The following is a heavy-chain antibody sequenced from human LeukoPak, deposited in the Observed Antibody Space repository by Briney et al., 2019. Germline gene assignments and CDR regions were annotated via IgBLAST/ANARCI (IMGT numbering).Heavy chain of an antibody. CDR2: IYYSGST. V-gene: IGHV4-59*01. CDR3: ASSDSSGYYDY. Sequence: SETLSLTCTVSGGSISSYYWSWLRQPPGKGLEWIGYIYYSGSTNYNPSLKSRVTISVDTSKNQFSLKLSSVTAADTAVYYCASSDSSGYYDYWGQGTLVTVSS. D-gene: IGHD3-22*01. J-gene: IGHJ4*02. CDR1: GGSISSYY.